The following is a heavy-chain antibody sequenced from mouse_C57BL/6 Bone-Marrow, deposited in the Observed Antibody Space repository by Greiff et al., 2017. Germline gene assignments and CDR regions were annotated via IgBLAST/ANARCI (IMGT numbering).Heavy chain of an antibody. V-gene: IGHV1-62-2*01. J-gene: IGHJ1*03. Sequence: QVQLQQSGAELVKPGASVKLSCKASGYTFTEYTIHWVKQRSGQGLEWIGWFYPGSGSIKYNEKFKDKATLTADKSSSTVYMELSRLTSEASAVYFCARHGDYYYGSSPWYVDVWGTGTTVTVSS. CDR1: GYTFTEYT. CDR2: FYPGSGSI. CDR3: ARHGDYYYGSSPWYVDV. D-gene: IGHD1-1*01.